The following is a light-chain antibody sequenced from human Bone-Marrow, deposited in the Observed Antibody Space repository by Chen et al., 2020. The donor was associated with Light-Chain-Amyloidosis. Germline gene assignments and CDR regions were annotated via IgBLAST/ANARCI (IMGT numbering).Light chain of an antibody. CDR2: EVS. CDR3: CSYAGSSTWV. V-gene: IGLV2-23*02. CDR1: SSDVGGYNL. Sequence: QSALTQPASVSGAPWQSITLSCTGTSSDVGGYNLVSWYQQHPGKAPKLMIYEVSKRPSGVSNRFSGSKSGNTASLTISGLQAEDEADYYCCSYAGSSTWVFGTGTKVTVL. J-gene: IGLJ1*01.